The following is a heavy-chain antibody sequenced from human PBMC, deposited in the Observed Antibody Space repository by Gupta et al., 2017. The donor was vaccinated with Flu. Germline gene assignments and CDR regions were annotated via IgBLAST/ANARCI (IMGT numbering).Heavy chain of an antibody. CDR2: INRDGSVI. J-gene: IGHJ5*01. Sequence: EVQLVESGGGLVQPGGSLRLSCGASGFKLSDYWMSWVRQAPGKGPELVANINRDGSVINYMDFVRGRFTISRDNAKNAVYFQMNSLRVDDMAVYYCARDVGSGDYDSWGQGTLVTVSS. V-gene: IGHV3-7*01. D-gene: IGHD4-17*01. CDR3: ARDVGSGDYDS. CDR1: GFKLSDYW.